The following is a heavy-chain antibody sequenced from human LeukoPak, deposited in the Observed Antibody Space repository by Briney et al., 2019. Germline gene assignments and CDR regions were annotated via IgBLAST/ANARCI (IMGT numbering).Heavy chain of an antibody. J-gene: IGHJ6*02. V-gene: IGHV3-30*18. CDR2: ISYDGSNK. CDR1: GFTFSSYG. D-gene: IGHD6-13*01. CDR3: AKTLQLSSWYSAYYYYYGMDV. Sequence: GGSXRXSXAXXGFTFSSYGMHWVRQAPGKGLEWVAVISYDGSNKYYADSVKGRFTISRDNSKNTLYLQMNSLRAEDTAVYYCAKTLQLSSWYSAYYYYYGMDVWGQGTTVTVSS.